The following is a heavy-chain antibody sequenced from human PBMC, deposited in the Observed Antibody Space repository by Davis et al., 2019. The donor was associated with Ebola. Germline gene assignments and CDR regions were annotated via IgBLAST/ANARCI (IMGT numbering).Heavy chain of an antibody. Sequence: GGSLRLSCAASGFTFSSYAMSWVRQAPGKGLEWVSAISGSGGSTYYADSVKGRFTISRDNSKNTLYLQINSLRAEDTAVYYCAKSIAVAYYYYYYGMDVWGQGTTVTVSS. V-gene: IGHV3-23*01. CDR3: AKSIAVAYYYYYYGMDV. CDR1: GFTFSSYA. D-gene: IGHD6-19*01. CDR2: ISGSGGST. J-gene: IGHJ6*02.